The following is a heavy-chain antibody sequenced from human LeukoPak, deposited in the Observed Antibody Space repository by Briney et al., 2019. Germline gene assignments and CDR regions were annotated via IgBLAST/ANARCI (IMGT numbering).Heavy chain of an antibody. CDR1: GFTLSSYG. D-gene: IGHD3-22*01. CDR3: AKDRSLYYEAGYFDY. V-gene: IGHV3-30*18. J-gene: IGHJ4*02. CDR2: ISYDGSNK. Sequence: GRSLRLSCAASGFTLSSYGMHWVRQAPGKGLEWVAIISYDGSNKYYADSVKGRFTISRDNSKNTLYLQMNSLGAEDTAVYYCAKDRSLYYEAGYFDYWGQGTLVTVSS.